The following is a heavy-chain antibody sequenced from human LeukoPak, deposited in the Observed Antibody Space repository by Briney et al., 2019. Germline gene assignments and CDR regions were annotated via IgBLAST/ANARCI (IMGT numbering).Heavy chain of an antibody. J-gene: IGHJ4*02. Sequence: GGSLRLSCAPSGFTLTNAWVSWVRQAPGKGLEWVGRIKTKTDGGTTDYAAPVKGRFTISRDDSENTLYLQMHSLKTEDTAVYYCTTDRYYDSSGYYFVDYWGQGTLVTVSS. CDR2: IKTKTDGGTT. CDR3: TTDRYYDSSGYYFVDY. CDR1: GFTLTNAW. D-gene: IGHD3-22*01. V-gene: IGHV3-15*01.